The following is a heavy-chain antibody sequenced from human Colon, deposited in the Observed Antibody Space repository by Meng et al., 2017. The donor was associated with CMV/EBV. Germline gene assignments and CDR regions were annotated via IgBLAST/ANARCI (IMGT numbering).Heavy chain of an antibody. Sequence: GSLRLSCALSGGSFIGYSWSWIRQPPGKGTEWIGDIDHVGATNYNPSLKSRVTISVDTSENEFSLSLTSVAATDTAVYYGARRSGSYRLTYWFDPWGQGTLVTVSS. D-gene: IGHD1-26*01. CDR2: IDHVGAT. CDR1: GGSFIGYS. J-gene: IGHJ5*02. CDR3: ARRSGSYRLTYWFDP. V-gene: IGHV4-34*01.